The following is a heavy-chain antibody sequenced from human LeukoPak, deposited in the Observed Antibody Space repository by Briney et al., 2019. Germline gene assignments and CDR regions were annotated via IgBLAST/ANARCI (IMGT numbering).Heavy chain of an antibody. CDR3: AKSYSSGWYFDY. CDR2: ISGSGGST. V-gene: IGHV3-23*01. Sequence: GGSLRLSCAASGFTFSSYAMSWVRQAPGKGLEWVSAISGSGGSTYYADSVKGRFTTSRNNSKNTLYLQMNSLRAEDTAVYYCAKSYSSGWYFDYWGQGTLVTVSS. CDR1: GFTFSSYA. J-gene: IGHJ4*02. D-gene: IGHD6-19*01.